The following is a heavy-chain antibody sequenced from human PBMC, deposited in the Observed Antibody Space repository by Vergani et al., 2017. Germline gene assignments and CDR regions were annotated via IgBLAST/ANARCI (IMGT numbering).Heavy chain of an antibody. CDR2: IYYSGST. CDR3: ARHWENPTFGGVIVKVGFDP. D-gene: IGHD3-16*02. J-gene: IGHJ5*02. V-gene: IGHV4-39*01. Sequence: QLQLQESGPGLVKPSETLSLTCTVSGGSISSSSYYWGWIRQPPGKGLEWIGSIYYSGSTYYNPSLKSQVTISVDTSKNQFSLKLSSVTAADTAVYYCARHWENPTFGGVIVKVGFDPWGQGTLVTVSS. CDR1: GGSISSSSYY.